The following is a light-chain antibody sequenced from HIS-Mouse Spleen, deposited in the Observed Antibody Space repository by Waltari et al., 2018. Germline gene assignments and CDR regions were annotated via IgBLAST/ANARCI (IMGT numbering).Light chain of an antibody. CDR2: AVS. V-gene: IGLV2-14*01. CDR3: SSYTSSSTVV. CDR1: SSDVGGYNY. J-gene: IGLJ2*01. Sequence: QSALTQPASVSGSPGQSITISCTGTSSDVGGYNYVSWYQQHPGKAPKLLIYAVSNRPAGVSNSFSGSKSGNTASLTISGLQAEDEADYYCSSYTSSSTVVFGGGTKLTVL.